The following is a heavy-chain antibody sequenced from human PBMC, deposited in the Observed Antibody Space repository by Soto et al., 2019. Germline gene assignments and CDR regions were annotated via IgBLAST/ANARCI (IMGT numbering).Heavy chain of an antibody. CDR1: GGAISSYY. V-gene: IGHV4-59*08. Sequence: QVQLQESGPGLVKPSETLSRTCTVSGGAISSYYWSWIRQPPGKGLEWIGYIYDSGSTNYNPSLKSRVTISVDTSKNQFSLKLSSVTAADTAVYYCARLQGATVVTPLDYWGQGTLVTVSS. CDR3: ARLQGATVVTPLDY. J-gene: IGHJ4*02. CDR2: IYDSGST. D-gene: IGHD4-17*01.